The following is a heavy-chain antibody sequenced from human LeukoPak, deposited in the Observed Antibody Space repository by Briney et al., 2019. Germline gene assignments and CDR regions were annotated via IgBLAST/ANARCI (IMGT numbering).Heavy chain of an antibody. CDR3: AREASYGDLLD. CDR2: ISSSSSYI. V-gene: IGHV3-21*01. J-gene: IGHJ4*02. CDR1: GFTSSDHY. Sequence: GGSLRLSCAASGFTSSDHYMDWVRQAPGKGLEWVSSISSSSSYIYYADSVKGRFTISRDNAKNSLYLQMNSLRAEDTAVYYCAREASYGDLLDWGQGTLVTVSS. D-gene: IGHD4-17*01.